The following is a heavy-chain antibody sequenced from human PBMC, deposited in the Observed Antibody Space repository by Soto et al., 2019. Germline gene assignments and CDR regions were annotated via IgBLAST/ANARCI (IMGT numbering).Heavy chain of an antibody. CDR2: IYYSGST. J-gene: IGHJ5*02. D-gene: IGHD6-13*01. Sequence: SETLSLTCTVSGGSISSGDYYWSWIRQPPGKGLEWIGYIYYSGSTYYNPSLKSRVTISVDTPKNQFSLKLSSVTAADTAVYYCARESSSWYDAWDWFDPWGQGTLVTVSS. CDR1: GGSISSGDYY. CDR3: ARESSSWYDAWDWFDP. V-gene: IGHV4-30-4*01.